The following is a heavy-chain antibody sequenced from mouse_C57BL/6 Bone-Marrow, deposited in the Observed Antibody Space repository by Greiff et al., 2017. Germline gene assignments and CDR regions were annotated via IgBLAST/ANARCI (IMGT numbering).Heavy chain of an antibody. CDR2: FYPGSGSI. Sequence: VQLVESGAELVKPGASVKLSCKASGYIFTEYTIHWVKQRSGQGLEWIGWFYPGSGSIKYNERFKDKATLTADKSYNTVYMELSRLTSEDSAVYFCARHERYYDYEGYFDYWGQGTTLTVSS. D-gene: IGHD2-4*01. CDR3: ARHERYYDYEGYFDY. CDR1: GYIFTEYT. J-gene: IGHJ2*01. V-gene: IGHV1-62-2*01.